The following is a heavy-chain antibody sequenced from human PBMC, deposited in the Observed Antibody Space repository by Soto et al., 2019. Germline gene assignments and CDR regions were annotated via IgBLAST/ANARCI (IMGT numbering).Heavy chain of an antibody. CDR1: GYTFTSYY. Sequence: QVQLVQSGAEVKKPGASVKVSCKASGYTFTSYYMHWVRQAPGQGLEWMGIINPSGGSTSYAQKLQGRVTMTGDTATITGYMELSSLSSEDTAVYYWARSRIFDYWGQGTLVTVSS. CDR2: INPSGGST. CDR3: ARSRIFDY. V-gene: IGHV1-46*03. J-gene: IGHJ4*02.